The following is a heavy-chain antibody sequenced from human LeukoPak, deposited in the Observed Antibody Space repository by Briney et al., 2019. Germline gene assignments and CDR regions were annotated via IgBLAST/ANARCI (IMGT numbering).Heavy chain of an antibody. D-gene: IGHD3-16*02. CDR1: GGSIDSTNW. CDR3: ARSHDHLWGNYPDY. CDR2: IHHDGRI. J-gene: IGHJ4*02. V-gene: IGHV4/OR15-8*01. Sequence: SETLFLTCDVSGGSIDSTNWWNWVRQPPGKGLEWIGEIHHDGRINYNPSLKSRVTLSVDKSKNQFSLRLNSVTAADTAMYYCARSHDHLWGNYPDYWGQGTLVTVSS.